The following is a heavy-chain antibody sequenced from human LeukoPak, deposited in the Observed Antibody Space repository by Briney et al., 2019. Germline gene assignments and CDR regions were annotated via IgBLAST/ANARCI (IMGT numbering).Heavy chain of an antibody. CDR2: FGRSGTST. D-gene: IGHD5-24*01. CDR3: AKDRLHSDGHVVDR. V-gene: IGHV3-23*01. CDR1: RFIFSSYG. Sequence: GGTLRLSCAASRFIFSSYGMSRVRQAPGKGLDRLPGFGRSGTSTYYEDSVKGRFAITRDDSKNTLDLQMNSLGADDAALYYCAKDRLHSDGHVVDRWGQGTLVTVSS. J-gene: IGHJ4*01.